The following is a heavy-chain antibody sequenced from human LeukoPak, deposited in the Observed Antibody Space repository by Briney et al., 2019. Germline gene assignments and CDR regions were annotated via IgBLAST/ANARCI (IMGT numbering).Heavy chain of an antibody. CDR2: MVGDGSEK. J-gene: IGHJ4*02. Sequence: GGSLRLSCAASGFTLSTYWMSWVRQAPGKGLEWVANMVGDGSEKNYRDSVKGRFTISRDNSKNTLYLQMNSLRAEDTAVYYCAKPLSDIVVVPAAIYLPFDYWGQGTLVTVSS. CDR1: GFTLSTYW. D-gene: IGHD2-2*02. CDR3: AKPLSDIVVVPAAIYLPFDY. V-gene: IGHV3-7*01.